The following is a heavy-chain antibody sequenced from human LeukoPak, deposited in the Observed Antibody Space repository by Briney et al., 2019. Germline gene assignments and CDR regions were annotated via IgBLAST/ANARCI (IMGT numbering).Heavy chain of an antibody. CDR1: GFTFSSYA. D-gene: IGHD2-15*01. Sequence: AGGSLRLSCAASGFTFSSYAMSWVRQAPGKGLEWVSGISGSGDNTYYADSVKGRFTISRDNSKNTLYLQMNSLRAEDTAVYYCAKDGYCSGGSCYSGPADYWGQGTLVTVSS. CDR3: AKDGYCSGGSCYSGPADY. J-gene: IGHJ4*02. CDR2: ISGSGDNT. V-gene: IGHV3-23*01.